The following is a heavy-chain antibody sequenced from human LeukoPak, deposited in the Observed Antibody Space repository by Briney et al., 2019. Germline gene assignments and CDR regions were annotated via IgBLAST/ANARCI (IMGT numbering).Heavy chain of an antibody. CDR3: ARIAVAGTNPFDY. D-gene: IGHD6-19*01. CDR2: IYYSGST. Sequence: SQTLSLTCTVSGGSISSGDYYWSWIRQPPGQGLEWIGYIYYSGSTYYNPSLKSRVTISVDTSKNQFSLKLSSVTAADTAVYYCARIAVAGTNPFDYWGQGTLVTVSS. CDR1: GGSISSGDYY. V-gene: IGHV4-30-4*01. J-gene: IGHJ4*02.